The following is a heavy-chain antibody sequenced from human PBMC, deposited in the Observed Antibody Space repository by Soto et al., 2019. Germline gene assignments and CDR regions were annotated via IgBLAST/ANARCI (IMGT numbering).Heavy chain of an antibody. J-gene: IGHJ5*01. D-gene: IGHD2-15*01. Sequence: PGGSLRLSCAASGFTFSSYAMSWVRQAPGKGLEWVSAISGSGGSTYYADSVKGRFTISRDNSKNTLYLQMNSLRAEDTAVYYCAKCSPRGGSCYSGWFDSWGQGTLVTVSS. CDR2: ISGSGGST. CDR1: GFTFSSYA. V-gene: IGHV3-23*01. CDR3: AKCSPRGGSCYSGWFDS.